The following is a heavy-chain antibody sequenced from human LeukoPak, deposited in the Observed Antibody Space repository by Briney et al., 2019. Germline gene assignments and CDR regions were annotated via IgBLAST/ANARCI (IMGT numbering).Heavy chain of an antibody. J-gene: IGHJ5*02. CDR1: GLTFGDYA. D-gene: IGHD6-13*01. Sequence: GGSLRLSCTASGLTFGDYAMSWFRQAPGKGLEWVGFIRSKAYGGTTEYAASVKGRFTISRDDSKSIAYLQMNSLKTEDTAVYYCQGIAAQTNWFDPWGQGTLVTVSS. CDR2: IRSKAYGGTT. V-gene: IGHV3-49*03. CDR3: QGIAAQTNWFDP.